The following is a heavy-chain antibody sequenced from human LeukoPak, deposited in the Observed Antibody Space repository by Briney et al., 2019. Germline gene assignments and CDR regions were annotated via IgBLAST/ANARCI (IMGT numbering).Heavy chain of an antibody. V-gene: IGHV3-23*01. J-gene: IGHJ4*02. CDR3: AKGDYSNYTIDY. D-gene: IGHD4-11*01. Sequence: GGSLRLSCAASGFTFSSYGMSWVRQAPGKGLEWVSGISGSGGSTYYADSVKGRLTISRDNSKNTLDLQMNSLRAEDTAVYYCAKGDYSNYTIDYWGQGTLVTVSS. CDR2: ISGSGGST. CDR1: GFTFSSYG.